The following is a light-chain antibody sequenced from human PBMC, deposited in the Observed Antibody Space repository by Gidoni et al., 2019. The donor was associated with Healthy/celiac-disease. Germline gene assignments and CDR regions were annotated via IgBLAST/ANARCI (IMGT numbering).Light chain of an antibody. CDR3: QQRSNWPPWT. Sequence: EIVLTQSPATLSLSPGERATLSCRASQSVSSYLAWYQQEPGQAPRLLIYDASNRATGIPARFSGSGSGTDFTLTISRLEPEDFAVYYCQQRSNWPPWTFGQGTKVEIK. CDR1: QSVSSY. J-gene: IGKJ1*01. V-gene: IGKV3-11*01. CDR2: DAS.